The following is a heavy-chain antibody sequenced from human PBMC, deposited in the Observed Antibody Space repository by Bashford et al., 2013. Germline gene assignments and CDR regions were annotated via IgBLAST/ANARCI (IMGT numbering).Heavy chain of an antibody. J-gene: IGHJ4*02. Sequence: GESLKISCKGSGYSFTTYWIGWVRQMPGKGLEWMGIIYPGDSDTRYSPSFQGQVTISADKSITTAYLRWSSLKASDTAMYYCARWGRIAVDATGREPFDFWGQGTPVTVSS. V-gene: IGHV5-51*01. D-gene: IGHD6-19*01. CDR2: IYPGDSDT. CDR1: GYSFTTYW. CDR3: ARWGRIAVDATGREPFDF.